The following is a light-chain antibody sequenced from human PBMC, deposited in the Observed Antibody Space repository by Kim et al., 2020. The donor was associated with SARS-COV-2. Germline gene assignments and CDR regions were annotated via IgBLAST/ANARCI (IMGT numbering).Light chain of an antibody. V-gene: IGKV3-20*01. CDR2: GAS. CDR1: QSVSSSY. J-gene: IGKJ4*01. CDR3: QQYGSSPT. Sequence: LAPGQRATLSCRASQSVSSSYLAWYQQKPGQAPRLLIYGASSRATGIPDRFSGSGSGTDFTLTISRLEPEDFAVYYCQQYGSSPTFGGGTKVDIK.